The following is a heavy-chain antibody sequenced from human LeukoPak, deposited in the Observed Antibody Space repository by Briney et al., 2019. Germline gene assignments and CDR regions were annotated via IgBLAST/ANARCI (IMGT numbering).Heavy chain of an antibody. J-gene: IGHJ4*02. CDR2: IKQDGSHK. Sequence: GGSLRLSCAASGFTLSTYWMSWVRQAPGKGLEWVANIKQDGSHKNYVDSVKGRLTISRDNAKNSLYLQMNSLRADDTAVYYCARETPDSSGWDWGQGTLVTVSS. D-gene: IGHD6-19*01. CDR3: ARETPDSSGWD. CDR1: GFTLSTYW. V-gene: IGHV3-7*01.